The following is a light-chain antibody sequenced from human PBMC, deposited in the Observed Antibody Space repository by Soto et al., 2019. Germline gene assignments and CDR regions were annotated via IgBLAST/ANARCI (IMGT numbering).Light chain of an antibody. CDR3: QQYNTFWT. CDR1: QGIRND. V-gene: IGKV1-17*01. CDR2: DVS. J-gene: IGKJ1*01. Sequence: DIQMTQSPSSLSASVGDRVTITCRASQGIRNDLGWYQQKPGKAPKRLIYDVSTLGSGVPSRFSGSGSGTDFTLTISGLQPDDSATYFCQQYNTFWTFAQGTKVDIK.